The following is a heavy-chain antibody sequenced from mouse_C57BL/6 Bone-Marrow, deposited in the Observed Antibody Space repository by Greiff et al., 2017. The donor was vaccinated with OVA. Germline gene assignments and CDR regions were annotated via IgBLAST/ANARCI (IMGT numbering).Heavy chain of an antibody. CDR1: GFSLSTSGMG. J-gene: IGHJ2*01. D-gene: IGHD2-2*01. V-gene: IGHV8-12*01. Sequence: QVQLKESGPGILQSSQTLSLTCSFSGFSLSTSGMGVSWIRQPSGQGLEWLAHIYWGDAKRYNPSLKSPLTISKDTSRNQVFLKLTSVDTADTATYYCARREVTRYCFDYWGQGTTLTVAS. CDR3: ARREVTRYCFDY. CDR2: IYWGDAK.